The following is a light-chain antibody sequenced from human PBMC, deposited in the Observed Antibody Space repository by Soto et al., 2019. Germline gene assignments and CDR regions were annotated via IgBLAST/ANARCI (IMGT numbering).Light chain of an antibody. Sequence: DLQMTQSPSSLSASVGDRVTITCRASQSISSYLNWYQQKPGKAPKLLIYAASSLQSGVPSRFTGSESGTDFTLTISSLQPEDFATYSCQQRYSTPRTFGQGTKVEIK. CDR2: AAS. V-gene: IGKV1-39*01. CDR3: QQRYSTPRT. CDR1: QSISSY. J-gene: IGKJ1*01.